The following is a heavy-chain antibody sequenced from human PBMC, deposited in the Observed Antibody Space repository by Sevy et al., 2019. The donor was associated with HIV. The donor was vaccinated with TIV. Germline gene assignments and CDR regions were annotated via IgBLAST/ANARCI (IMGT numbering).Heavy chain of an antibody. CDR3: ARAGGDIAVAGTLYYDYYSMDV. V-gene: IGHV3-33*01. D-gene: IGHD6-19*01. Sequence: LSLTCAASGFTFSSYGMHWVRQAPGKGLEWVAVIWYDGSNKYYADSGKGRFTISRDNSKITRYLPMNLLRAEDTAVYYCARAGGDIAVAGTLYYDYYSMDVWGKGTTVTVSS. J-gene: IGHJ6*03. CDR2: IWYDGSNK. CDR1: GFTFSSYG.